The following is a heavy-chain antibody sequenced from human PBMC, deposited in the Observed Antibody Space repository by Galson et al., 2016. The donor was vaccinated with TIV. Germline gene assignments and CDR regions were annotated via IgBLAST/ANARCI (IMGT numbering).Heavy chain of an antibody. V-gene: IGHV3-33*01. CDR1: GFTFNAFG. D-gene: IGHD5-18*01. CDR3: ARIYNAGYTIDY. Sequence: SLRLSCAASGFTFNAFGIHWVRQAPGKGLEWVAVVWYNGNNKYYADSVKGRFTVSRGNSKNTLHLQMNSLRAEDTAVYYCARIYNAGYTIDYWGQGTLVTVSS. J-gene: IGHJ4*02. CDR2: VWYNGNNK.